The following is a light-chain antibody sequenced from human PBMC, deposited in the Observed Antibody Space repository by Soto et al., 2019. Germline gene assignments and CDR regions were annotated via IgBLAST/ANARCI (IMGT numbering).Light chain of an antibody. J-gene: IGLJ1*01. CDR3: SSYSSSGTLDV. CDR2: DVS. CDR1: SSDVGDYNY. V-gene: IGLV2-14*01. Sequence: QSALTQPASVSGSPGQSITISCTGSSSDVGDYNYVAWYQQHPDKAPKLMIFDVSSRPSGVSNRFSGSKSGNTASLTISWLQAKDEADYFCSSYSSSGTLDVFGTGTKLTVL.